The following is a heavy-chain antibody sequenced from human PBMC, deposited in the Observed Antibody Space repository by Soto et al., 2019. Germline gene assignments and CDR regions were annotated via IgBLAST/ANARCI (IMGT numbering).Heavy chain of an antibody. CDR3: AREYYYDSSGYYSRGAFDI. CDR2: IYNSGST. Sequence: RQPPGKGLEWIGSIYNSGSTNYNPSLKSRVTISVDTSKNQFSLKQSSVTAADTAVYYCAREYYYDSSGYYSRGAFDIWGQGAMVTVSS. D-gene: IGHD3-22*01. J-gene: IGHJ3*02. V-gene: IGHV4-59*01.